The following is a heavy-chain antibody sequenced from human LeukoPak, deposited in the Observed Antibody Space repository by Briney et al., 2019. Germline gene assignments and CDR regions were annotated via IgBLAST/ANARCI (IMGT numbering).Heavy chain of an antibody. CDR3: ARHNYGDYFPALSLDY. CDR2: IYYSGST. D-gene: IGHD4-17*01. Sequence: SETLSLTCTVSGDSISDYYWSWIRQPPGKGLEWIGYIYYSGSTNYNPSLKSRVTISVDTSKNQSSLKLRSVTAADTAVYYCARHNYGDYFPALSLDYWGQGTLVTVSS. CDR1: GDSISDYY. V-gene: IGHV4-59*08. J-gene: IGHJ4*02.